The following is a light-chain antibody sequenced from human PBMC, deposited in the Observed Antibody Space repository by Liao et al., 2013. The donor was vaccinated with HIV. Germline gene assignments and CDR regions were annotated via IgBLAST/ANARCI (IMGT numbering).Light chain of an antibody. CDR3: QVWDSSSDHPWV. Sequence: SYELTQPPSLSVSPGLTASITCSGDKLGDKYACWYQQKPGQSPVLVIYQDSKRPSGIPERFSGSNSGNTATLTISRVEAGDEADYYCQVWDSSSDHPWVFGGGTKLTVL. V-gene: IGLV3-1*01. CDR1: KLGDKY. CDR2: QDS. J-gene: IGLJ3*02.